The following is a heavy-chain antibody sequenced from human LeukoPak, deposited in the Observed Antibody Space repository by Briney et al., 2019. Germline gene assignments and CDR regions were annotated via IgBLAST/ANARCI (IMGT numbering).Heavy chain of an antibody. CDR1: GYTFTSYG. CDR3: ARDVVVVPASTWLYYYYGMDV. D-gene: IGHD2-2*01. CDR2: INPNSGGT. Sequence: ASVKVSCKASGYTFTSYGISWVRQAPGQGLEWMGWINPNSGGTNYAQKFQGRVTMTRDTSISTAYMELSRLRSDDTAVYYCARDVVVVPASTWLYYYYGMDVWGQGTTVTVSS. J-gene: IGHJ6*02. V-gene: IGHV1-2*02.